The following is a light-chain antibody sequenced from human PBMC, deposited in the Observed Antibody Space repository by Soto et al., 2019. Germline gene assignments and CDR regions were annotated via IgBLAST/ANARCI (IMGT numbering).Light chain of an antibody. J-gene: IGKJ5*01. CDR1: QGIGTY. V-gene: IGKV1-39*01. Sequence: DIQMTQSPSSLSASVGDTVTITYRASQGIGTYLNWYQQKPGKAPKLLIYGAISLERGVPSRFSGSGLGTDFTLAIRSLQPEDFATYYCQQTFTKSGITVGQGTRLEIK. CDR2: GAI. CDR3: QQTFTKSGIT.